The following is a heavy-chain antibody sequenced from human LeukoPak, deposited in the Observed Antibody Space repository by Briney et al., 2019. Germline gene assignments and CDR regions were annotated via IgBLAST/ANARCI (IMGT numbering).Heavy chain of an antibody. J-gene: IGHJ4*02. CDR3: AREVQLVGTSDY. D-gene: IGHD6-6*01. Sequence: SETLSLTCAVYGGSFSGYSWNWIRQPPVRGLEWIGEINHSGGTNYNPSLKSRVTISVDTSKNQFSLKLSSVTAADTAVYYCAREVQLVGTSDYWGQGTLVTVSS. CDR2: INHSGGT. V-gene: IGHV4-34*01. CDR1: GGSFSGYS.